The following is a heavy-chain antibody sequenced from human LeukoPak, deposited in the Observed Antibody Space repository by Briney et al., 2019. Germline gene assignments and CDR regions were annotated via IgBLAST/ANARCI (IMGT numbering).Heavy chain of an antibody. CDR3: ARDRAVASDY. V-gene: IGHV1-18*01. D-gene: IGHD6-19*01. Sequence: ASVTVSCTASGYTFTSYGIGWVRQAPGQGLEWMGWISAYNGNTNYAQKLQGRVTMTTDTPTSTAYMELRSLRSDDTAVYYCARDRAVASDYWGQGTLVTVSS. CDR2: ISAYNGNT. J-gene: IGHJ4*02. CDR1: GYTFTSYG.